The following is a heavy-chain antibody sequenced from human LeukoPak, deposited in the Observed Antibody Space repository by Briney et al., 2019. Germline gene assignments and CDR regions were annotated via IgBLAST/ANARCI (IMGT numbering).Heavy chain of an antibody. CDR3: TGNYYGSGSYADFDY. V-gene: IGHV3-73*01. CDR2: IRSTANGYAT. D-gene: IGHD3-10*01. Sequence: GGSLRLSCAASGFTFSGSALHWVRQASGEGLEWVGRIRSTANGYATAYAASVKGRFTISRDDSKNTAYLQMDSLKTEDTAVYHCTGNYYGSGSYADFDYWGQGTLVTVSS. CDR1: GFTFSGSA. J-gene: IGHJ4*02.